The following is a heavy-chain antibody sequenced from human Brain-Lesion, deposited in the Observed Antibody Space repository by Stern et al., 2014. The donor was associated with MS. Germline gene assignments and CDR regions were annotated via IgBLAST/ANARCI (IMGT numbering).Heavy chain of an antibody. CDR3: ARGRVVPGFQYYATDV. CDR2: IFNSGST. D-gene: IGHD2-2*01. V-gene: IGHV4-61*02. J-gene: IGHJ6*02. CDR1: GGSISSGGYY. Sequence: VQLVESCPGLVKPSQTLSLSCTVSGGSISSGGYYWSWIRQPAGKGLEWIGRIFNSGSTSYNPSLKRRVTISIDPSKTQFSLRLNSRTAADTAVYYCARGRVVPGFQYYATDVWGQGTTVIVSS.